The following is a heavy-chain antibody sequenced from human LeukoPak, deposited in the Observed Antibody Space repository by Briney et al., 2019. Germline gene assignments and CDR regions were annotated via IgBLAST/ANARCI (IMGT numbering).Heavy chain of an antibody. V-gene: IGHV3-23*01. J-gene: IGHJ3*02. D-gene: IGHD5-18*01. CDR2: MSGSGDRT. CDR3: VVSYLYAFDI. Sequence: PGGSLRLSCAASGFTFSTYAMSWVRQAPGKGLEWVSTMSGSGDRTYNADSVKGRFTISRDNYKNTLNLQMSSLRAEDTAVYYCVVSYLYAFDIWGQGTMVTVSS. CDR1: GFTFSTYA.